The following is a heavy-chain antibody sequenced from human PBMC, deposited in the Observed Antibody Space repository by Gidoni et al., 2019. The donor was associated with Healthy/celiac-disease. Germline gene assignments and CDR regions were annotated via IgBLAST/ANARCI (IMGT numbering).Heavy chain of an antibody. J-gene: IGHJ6*02. CDR3: TRHVFDDYD. CDR2: IRSKANSYAT. Sequence: EVQLVESGGGLVQHGGSLKLSCAAAGFTFSGSAMHWVRQASGKGLEWVGRIRSKANSYATAYAASVKGRFTISRDDSKNTAYLQMNSLKTEDTAVYYCTRHVFDDYDWGQGTTVTVSS. V-gene: IGHV3-73*02. CDR1: GFTFSGSA. D-gene: IGHD2-21*02.